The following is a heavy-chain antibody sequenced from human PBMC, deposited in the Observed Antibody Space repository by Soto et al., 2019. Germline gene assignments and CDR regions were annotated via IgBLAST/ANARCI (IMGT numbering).Heavy chain of an antibody. CDR3: ARSIAVVGRNWFDP. D-gene: IGHD6-19*01. CDR2: INPNSGGT. J-gene: IGHJ5*02. V-gene: IGHV1-2*04. Sequence: ASVKVSCKASGYTFTGYYMHWVRQAPGQGLEWMGWINPNSGGTNYAQKFQGWVTMTRDTSISTAYMELSRLRSDDTAVYYCARSIAVVGRNWFDPWGQGTLVTVSS. CDR1: GYTFTGYY.